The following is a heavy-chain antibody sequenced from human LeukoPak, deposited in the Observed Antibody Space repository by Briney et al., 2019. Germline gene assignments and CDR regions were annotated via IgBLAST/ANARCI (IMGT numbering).Heavy chain of an antibody. D-gene: IGHD5-18*01. J-gene: IGHJ6*03. Sequence: GGSLRLSCAASGFTFSSYGMHWVRQAPGKGLEWVAVISYDGSNKYYADSVKGRFTVSRDNSKNTLYLQMNSLRAEDTAVYYCAKGTGYGYYYYYYYMDVWGKGTTVTVSS. V-gene: IGHV3-30*18. CDR3: AKGTGYGYYYYYYYMDV. CDR1: GFTFSSYG. CDR2: ISYDGSNK.